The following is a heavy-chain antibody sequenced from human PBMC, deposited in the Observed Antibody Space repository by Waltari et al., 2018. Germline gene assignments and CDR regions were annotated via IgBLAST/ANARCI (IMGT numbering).Heavy chain of an antibody. Sequence: QVQLQESGPGLVKPSETLSLTCTVSGGSISSYYWSWIRQPAGQGLEWIGRIYTSGSTNYNPSLKSRVTMSVDTSKNQFSLKLSSVTAADTAVYYCARVRGTAAGIASYYYYYMDVWGKGTTVTVSS. CDR2: IYTSGST. J-gene: IGHJ6*03. V-gene: IGHV4-4*07. CDR1: GGSISSYY. D-gene: IGHD6-13*01. CDR3: ARVRGTAAGIASYYYYYMDV.